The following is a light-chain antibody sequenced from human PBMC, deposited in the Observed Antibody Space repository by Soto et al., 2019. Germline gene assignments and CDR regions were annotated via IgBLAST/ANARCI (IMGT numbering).Light chain of an antibody. Sequence: EIVVTQSPATLSASPGERATLSCRASQSIDTDLALYQQKPGQAPRLLIYGASNRATGIPDRFSGSGSGTDFTLTISRLEPEDFAVYYCQQYGSSGTFGQGTKVDIK. CDR2: GAS. V-gene: IGKV3-20*01. J-gene: IGKJ1*01. CDR1: QSIDTD. CDR3: QQYGSSGT.